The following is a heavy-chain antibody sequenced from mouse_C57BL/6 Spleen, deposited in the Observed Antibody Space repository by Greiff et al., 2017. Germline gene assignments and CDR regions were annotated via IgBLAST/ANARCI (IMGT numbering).Heavy chain of an antibody. CDR3: ARRALSTMVTTSFAY. CDR2: ISSGGSYT. CDR1: GFTFSSYG. J-gene: IGHJ3*01. D-gene: IGHD2-2*01. Sequence: DVMLVESGGDLVKPGGSLKLSCAASGFTFSSYGMSWVRQTPDKRLEWVATISSGGSYTYYPDSVKGRFTISRDNAKNTLYLQMSSLKSEDTAMYYCARRALSTMVTTSFAYWGQGTLVTVSA. V-gene: IGHV5-6*02.